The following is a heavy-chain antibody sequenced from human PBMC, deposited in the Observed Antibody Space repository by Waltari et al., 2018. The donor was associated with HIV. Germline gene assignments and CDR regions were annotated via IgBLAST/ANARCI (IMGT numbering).Heavy chain of an antibody. J-gene: IGHJ5*02. CDR2: LYISGRT. V-gene: IGHV4-61*02. Sequence: QVQLQESGPGLVKPSQTLSLTCTVSGGSISSGSYYWSWIRQPAGTGLEWLWRLYISGRTNSNPALKSRVTISVDTSNNHFSLKRSSVTAADTAVYYCARGVPAATDWFDPWGQGTLVTVSS. D-gene: IGHD2-2*01. CDR3: ARGVPAATDWFDP. CDR1: GGSISSGSYY.